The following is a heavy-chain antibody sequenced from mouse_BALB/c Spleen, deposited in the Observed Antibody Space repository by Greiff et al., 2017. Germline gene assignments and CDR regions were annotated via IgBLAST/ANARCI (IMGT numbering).Heavy chain of an antibody. Sequence: EVKLVESGPSLVKPSQTLSLTCSVTGDSITSGYWNWIRKFPGNKLEYMGYISYSGSTYYNPSLKSRISITRDTSKNQYYLQLNSVTTEDTATYYCARDYGSSYVSRYFDYWGQGTTLTVSS. D-gene: IGHD1-1*01. CDR3: ARDYGSSYVSRYFDY. CDR2: ISYSGST. V-gene: IGHV3-8*02. CDR1: GDSITSGY. J-gene: IGHJ2*01.